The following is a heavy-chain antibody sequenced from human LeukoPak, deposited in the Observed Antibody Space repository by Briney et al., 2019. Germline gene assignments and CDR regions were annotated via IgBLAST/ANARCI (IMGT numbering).Heavy chain of an antibody. Sequence: GGSLRLSCAASGFTFSSYAMTWVRQAPGKGLEWVSSISSSGGVTYYADFVKRRFAISRANSKSTLYLQMDSLRGEDTAVYYCGKWVGDVSPRNFYHGMDVWGQGTTVTVSS. CDR2: ISSSGGVT. CDR1: GFTFSSYA. J-gene: IGHJ6*02. V-gene: IGHV3-23*01. D-gene: IGHD3-10*01. CDR3: GKWVGDVSPRNFYHGMDV.